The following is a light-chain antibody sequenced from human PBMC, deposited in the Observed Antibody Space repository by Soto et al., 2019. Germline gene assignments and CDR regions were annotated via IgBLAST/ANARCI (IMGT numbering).Light chain of an antibody. V-gene: IGKV1-39*01. CDR2: AAS. CDR3: HQSYSTRPWT. CDR1: QSISSY. J-gene: IGKJ1*01. Sequence: DIQMTQSPSSLSASVGDRVTITCRASQSISSYLNWYQQKPGKAPKLLIYAASSLQSGVPSRFSGSGSGTDFTLTISSLQPEDFAIYYCHQSYSTRPWTFGQGTKVEIK.